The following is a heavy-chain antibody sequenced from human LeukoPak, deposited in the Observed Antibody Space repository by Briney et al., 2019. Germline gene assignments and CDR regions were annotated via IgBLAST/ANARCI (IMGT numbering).Heavy chain of an antibody. D-gene: IGHD5-18*01. CDR3: ARDRGYSYCYRFYYYYMDV. V-gene: IGHV1-69*05. Sequence: ASVKVSCKASGGTFSSYAISWVRQAPGQGLEWMGRIIPIFGTANYAQKFQGRVTITTDESTSTAYMELSSLRSEDTAVYYCARDRGYSYCYRFYYYYMDVWGKGTTVTVSS. J-gene: IGHJ6*03. CDR1: GGTFSSYA. CDR2: IIPIFGTA.